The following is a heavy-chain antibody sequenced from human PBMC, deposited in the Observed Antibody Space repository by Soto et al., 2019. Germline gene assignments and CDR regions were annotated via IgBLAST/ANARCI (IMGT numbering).Heavy chain of an antibody. Sequence: QITLKESGPTLVKPTQTLTVACSVSGLSVSTYGAGVAWIRQPPGKALEWLVIIYWDDAKRYSPLLQTRLTITRDTSTNQVVLTLNRVDPVDTATYYCAHGSRAHGGYGLFDIWGQGNLVTVSS. J-gene: IGHJ4*02. CDR2: IYWDDAK. CDR3: AHGSRAHGGYGLFDI. CDR1: GLSVSTYGAG. D-gene: IGHD5-12*01. V-gene: IGHV2-5*02.